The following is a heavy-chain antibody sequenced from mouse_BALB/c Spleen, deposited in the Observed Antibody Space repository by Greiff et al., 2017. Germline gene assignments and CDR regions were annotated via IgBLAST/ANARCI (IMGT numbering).Heavy chain of an antibody. CDR1: GFTFSSYG. CDR2: INSNGGST. CDR3: ARGNYDYLRAMDY. Sequence: EVHLVESGGGLVQPGGSLKLSCAASGFTFSSYGMSWVRQTPDKRLELVATINSNGGSTYYPDSVKGRFTISRDNAKNTLYLQMSSLKSEDTAMYYCARGNYDYLRAMDYWGQGTSVTVSS. D-gene: IGHD2-4*01. V-gene: IGHV5-6-3*01. J-gene: IGHJ4*01.